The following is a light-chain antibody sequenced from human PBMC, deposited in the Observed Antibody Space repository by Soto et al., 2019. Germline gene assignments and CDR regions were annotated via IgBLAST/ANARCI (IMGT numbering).Light chain of an antibody. V-gene: IGKV1D-12*01. CDR1: QDIGSW. J-gene: IGKJ4*01. CDR3: QQANSFPLT. CDR2: TAS. Sequence: DIQVTPSPASVSASVGDRVTITCRAGQDIGSWLTWYQHKPGKAPKLLISTASSLQSRVPSRFSGSGSCTEFTLTISSLQTEEFETDYGQQANSFPLTFGVGTKVEIK.